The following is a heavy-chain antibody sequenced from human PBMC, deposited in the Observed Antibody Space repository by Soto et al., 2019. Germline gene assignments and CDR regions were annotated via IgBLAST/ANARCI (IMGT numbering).Heavy chain of an antibody. Sequence: SETLSLTCTVSGGSISSSSYYWGWIRQPPGKGLEWIGSIYYSGSTYYNPSLKSRVTISVDTSKNQFSLKLSSVTAADTAVYYCARSTKSRYFFDYWGQGTLVTVSS. D-gene: IGHD3-9*01. CDR2: IYYSGST. J-gene: IGHJ4*02. V-gene: IGHV4-39*01. CDR1: GGSISSSSYY. CDR3: ARSTKSRYFFDY.